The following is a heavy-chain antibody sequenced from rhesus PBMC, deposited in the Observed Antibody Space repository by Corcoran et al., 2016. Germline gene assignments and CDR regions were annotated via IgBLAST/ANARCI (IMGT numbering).Heavy chain of an antibody. D-gene: IGHD3-3*01. V-gene: IGHV2-1*01. J-gene: IGHJ4*01. Sequence: QVTLKESGPALVKPTQTLTLTCTFSGFSLSTSGMGVGWIRQPSRQPLEWLAHIYWEDDKRYSTSLKSRRTSSKDTSKNQVVLTMTNMEPVDTATYYCARRRSYNIGTGYYFDYWGQGVLVTVSS. CDR2: IYWEDDK. CDR1: GFSLSTSGMG. CDR3: ARRRSYNIGTGYYFDY.